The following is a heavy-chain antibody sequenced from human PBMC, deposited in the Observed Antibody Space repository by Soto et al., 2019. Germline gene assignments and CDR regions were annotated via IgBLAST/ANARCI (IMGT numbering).Heavy chain of an antibody. CDR3: TREFRSSSWYDGFDP. D-gene: IGHD6-13*01. V-gene: IGHV3-49*03. CDR2: IRSKAYGWTT. Sequence: GGSLRLSITASGFTFGDYAISWFRQAPGKELEWVGFIRSKAYGWTTEYAASVKGRFTISRDDSKSIAYLQMNSLKTEDTAVYYCTREFRSSSWYDGFDPWGQGTLVTVSS. CDR1: GFTFGDYA. J-gene: IGHJ5*02.